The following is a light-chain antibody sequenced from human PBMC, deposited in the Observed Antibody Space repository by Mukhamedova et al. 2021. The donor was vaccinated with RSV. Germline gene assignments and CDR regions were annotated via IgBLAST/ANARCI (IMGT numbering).Light chain of an antibody. V-gene: IGKV3-20*01. J-gene: IGKJ1*01. CDR2: AAV. CDR3: QQYGSSPA. Sequence: GESATLSCKTSQSISSSFLAWYQQKPGQAPRLLIYAAVSRATGVPDRFRGSGSGTDFTLTINRLEPEDIAVYICQQYGSSPAFG. CDR1: QSISSSF.